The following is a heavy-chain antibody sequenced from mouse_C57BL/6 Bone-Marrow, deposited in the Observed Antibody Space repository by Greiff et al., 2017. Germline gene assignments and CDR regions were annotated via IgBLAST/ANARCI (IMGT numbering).Heavy chain of an antibody. CDR2: IPTNSGST. J-gene: IGHJ3*01. Sequence: QVQLQQPGAELVKPGASVKLSCKASGYTFTSYWMHWVKQRHGQSLEWIGKIPTNSGSTNYNEKFKSKATLTVDKSASTAYMQLSSLPSEDSAVYYCARGSAYWGQGTLVTVSA. CDR3: ARGSAY. CDR1: GYTFTSYW. V-gene: IGHV1-64*01.